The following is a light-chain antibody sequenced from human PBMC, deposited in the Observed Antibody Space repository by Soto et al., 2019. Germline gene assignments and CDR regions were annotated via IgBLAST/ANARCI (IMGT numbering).Light chain of an antibody. CDR1: QSVSSN. J-gene: IGKJ4*01. CDR2: GAS. V-gene: IGKV3-15*01. Sequence: EIVMTQSPATLSVSPGERATLSCRASQSVSSNLAWYQQKPGQAPRLLIYGASTRATGIPARFSGSGSGTEFTLTISSLQSEDFAVYYCQQYNNWPPLTFGGGTNVESK. CDR3: QQYNNWPPLT.